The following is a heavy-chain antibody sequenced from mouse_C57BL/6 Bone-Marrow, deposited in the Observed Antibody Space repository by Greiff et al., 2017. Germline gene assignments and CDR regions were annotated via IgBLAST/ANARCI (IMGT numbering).Heavy chain of an antibody. V-gene: IGHV1-81*01. Sequence: QVQLQQSGAELARPGASVKLSCKASGYTFTSYGISWVQQRTGQGLEWIGEIYPRSGNTYYNEKFKGKATLTADKSSSTAYMELRSLTSEDSAVYFCAAIYYYGSSYYYAMDDWGQGTSVTVSS. CDR2: IYPRSGNT. D-gene: IGHD1-1*01. CDR1: GYTFTSYG. CDR3: AAIYYYGSSYYYAMDD. J-gene: IGHJ4*01.